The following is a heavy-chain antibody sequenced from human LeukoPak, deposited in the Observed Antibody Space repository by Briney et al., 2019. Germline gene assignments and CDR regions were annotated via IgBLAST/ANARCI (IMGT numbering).Heavy chain of an antibody. V-gene: IGHV1-18*01. D-gene: IGHD5-18*01. J-gene: IGHJ5*02. CDR3: ARVDTENWFDP. CDR1: GGTFSSYA. CDR2: ISAYNGNT. Sequence: GASVKVSCKASGGTFSSYAISWARQAPGQGLEWMGWISAYNGNTNYAQKLQGRVTMTTDTSTSTAYMELRSLRSDDTAVYYCARVDTENWFDPWGQGTLVTVSS.